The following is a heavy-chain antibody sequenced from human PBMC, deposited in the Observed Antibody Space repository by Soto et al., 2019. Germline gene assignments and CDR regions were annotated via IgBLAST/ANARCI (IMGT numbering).Heavy chain of an antibody. D-gene: IGHD2-15*01. CDR2: IIPILGIA. Sequence: ASVKVSCKASGGTFSSYTISWVRQAPGQGLEWMGRIIPILGIANYAQKFQGRVTITADKSTSTAYKELSSLRSEDTAVYYCARAMDCSGGSCYGLSYWGQGTLVTSPQ. CDR3: ARAMDCSGGSCYGLSY. J-gene: IGHJ4*02. CDR1: GGTFSSYT. V-gene: IGHV1-69*02.